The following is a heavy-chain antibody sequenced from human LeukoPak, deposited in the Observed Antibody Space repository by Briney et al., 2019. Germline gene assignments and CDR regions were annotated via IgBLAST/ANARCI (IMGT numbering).Heavy chain of an antibody. Sequence: GGSLRLSCAASGFTFDDYAMHWVRQAPGKGLEWVSGISWNSGSIGYADSVKGRFTISRDNAKNSLYLQMNSLRAEDTALYYCAKDMRRYSSSLENWFDPWGQGTLVTVFS. V-gene: IGHV3-9*01. CDR2: ISWNSGSI. J-gene: IGHJ5*02. CDR3: AKDMRRYSSSLENWFDP. CDR1: GFTFDDYA. D-gene: IGHD6-6*01.